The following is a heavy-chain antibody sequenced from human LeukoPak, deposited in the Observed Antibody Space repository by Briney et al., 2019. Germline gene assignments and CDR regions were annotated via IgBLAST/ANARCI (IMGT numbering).Heavy chain of an antibody. D-gene: IGHD5-24*01. Sequence: GGSLRLSCAASGFTFSSYSMNWVRQAPGKGLEWVSYISSGSSTIYYADSVEGRFAISRDNAKNSLYLQMNSLRAEDTAVYYCAREGGGYNNRGFDYWGQGTLVTVSS. V-gene: IGHV3-48*01. CDR3: AREGGGYNNRGFDY. CDR1: GFTFSSYS. J-gene: IGHJ4*02. CDR2: ISSGSSTI.